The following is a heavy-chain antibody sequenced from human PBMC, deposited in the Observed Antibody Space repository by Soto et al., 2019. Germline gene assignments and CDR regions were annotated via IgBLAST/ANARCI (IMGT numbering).Heavy chain of an antibody. CDR2: INPSGGST. CDR3: ARGGERVGIVVVPAATGYYYYMDV. CDR1: GYTFTSYY. D-gene: IGHD2-2*03. J-gene: IGHJ6*03. Sequence: EASVKVSCKASGYTFTSYYMHWVRQAPGQGLEWMGIINPSGGSTSYAQKIQGRVTMTRDTSTSTVYMELSSLRSEDTAVYYCARGGERVGIVVVPAATGYYYYMDVWGKGTTVTVS. V-gene: IGHV1-46*03.